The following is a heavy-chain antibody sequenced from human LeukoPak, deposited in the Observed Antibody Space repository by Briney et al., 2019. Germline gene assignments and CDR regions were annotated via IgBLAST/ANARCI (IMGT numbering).Heavy chain of an antibody. Sequence: GTSVKVSCKASGFTFTSSAMQWVRQARGQRLEWIGWIVVGSGNTNYAQKFQERVTITRDMSTSTAYMELSSLRSEDTAVYYCAAIGVAPAAIFPAFDIWGQGTMVTVSS. J-gene: IGHJ3*02. CDR1: GFTFTSSA. V-gene: IGHV1-58*02. CDR3: AAIGVAPAAIFPAFDI. D-gene: IGHD2-2*01. CDR2: IVVGSGNT.